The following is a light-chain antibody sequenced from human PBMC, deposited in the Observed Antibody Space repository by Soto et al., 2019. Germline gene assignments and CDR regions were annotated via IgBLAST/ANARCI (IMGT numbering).Light chain of an antibody. J-gene: IGLJ3*02. V-gene: IGLV2-14*01. CDR3: CSKTSTNTLV. Sequence: QSALTQPASVSGSPGQSITIPCTGSSSDVGGYKYVSLYQQVPGKVPKLIIFEVHNRPSGISNRFSGSKSGNTASLTISWLQPEGEGDYYCCSKTSTNTLVFGGGTKLTVL. CDR2: EVH. CDR1: SSDVGGYKY.